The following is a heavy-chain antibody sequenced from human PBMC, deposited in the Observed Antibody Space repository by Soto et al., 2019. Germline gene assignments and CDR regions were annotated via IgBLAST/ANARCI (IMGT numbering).Heavy chain of an antibody. CDR1: GFTFSSYG. D-gene: IGHD2-2*01. Sequence: GGSLRLSCAASGFTFSSYGMHWVRQAPGKGLEWAAVIWYDGSNKYYADSVKGRFTISRDNSKNTLYLQMNSLRAEDTAVYYCARVNQLVRNYYYYGMDVWGQGTTVTVSS. CDR3: ARVNQLVRNYYYYGMDV. CDR2: IWYDGSNK. V-gene: IGHV3-33*01. J-gene: IGHJ6*02.